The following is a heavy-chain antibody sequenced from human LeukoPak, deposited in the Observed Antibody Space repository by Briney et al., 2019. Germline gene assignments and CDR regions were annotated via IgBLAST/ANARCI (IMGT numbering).Heavy chain of an antibody. CDR3: ATGRDGYNSEYFQH. CDR2: INPSGGST. Sequence: GSSVKVSCKASGYTFTRYLMHWVRQAPGQGLEWMGIINPSGGSTNYPQKFQGRVTMTRDTSTSTVYMELSSLRSEDAAVYFCATGRDGYNSEYFQHWGQGTLVTVS. J-gene: IGHJ1*01. D-gene: IGHD5-24*01. V-gene: IGHV1-46*01. CDR1: GYTFTRYL.